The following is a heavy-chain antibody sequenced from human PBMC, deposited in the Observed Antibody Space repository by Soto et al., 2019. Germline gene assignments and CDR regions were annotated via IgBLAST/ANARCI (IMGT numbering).Heavy chain of an antibody. CDR1: GFTFNDFY. Sequence: QLHLVESGGGLVKPGGSLRLSCAASGFTFNDFYMIWFRQAPGRGLEWLAYINNRGDDIYYADSVRGRFTISRDNGKNSLYLQMNSLRVEDTALYFCARDMSYGDFGRNWFDPWGQGTPLTVSA. D-gene: IGHD2-21*02. CDR3: ARDMSYGDFGRNWFDP. CDR2: INNRGDDI. V-gene: IGHV3-11*01. J-gene: IGHJ5*02.